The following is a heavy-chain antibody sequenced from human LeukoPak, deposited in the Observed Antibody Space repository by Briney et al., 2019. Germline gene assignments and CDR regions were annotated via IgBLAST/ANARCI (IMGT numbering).Heavy chain of an antibody. CDR3: AKDSRFPAPQGYDY. CDR2: ISWNSGSI. CDR1: GFTFDDYA. V-gene: IGHV3-9*01. Sequence: PGRPLRLSCAASGFTFDDYAMHWVRQAPGKGLEWVSGISWNSGSIGYADSVKGRFTISRDNAKNSLYLQMNSLRAEDTAVYYCAKDSRFPAPQGYDYWGQGTLVTVSS. J-gene: IGHJ4*02. D-gene: IGHD1-1*01.